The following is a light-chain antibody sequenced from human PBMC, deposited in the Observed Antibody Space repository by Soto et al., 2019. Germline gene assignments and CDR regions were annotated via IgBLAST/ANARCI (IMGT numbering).Light chain of an antibody. CDR3: QQRRNWPTSGWT. CDR1: QSVGSS. CDR2: DAS. Sequence: ETVLSQSPATLSLSPGDRATLSCRASQSVGSSLAWYQQKPGQAPRLLIFDASSRATGIPARFSGSGSGTDFTLTISSLEPEDFAVFYCQQRRNWPTSGWTFGQGTKVEVK. V-gene: IGKV3-11*01. J-gene: IGKJ1*01.